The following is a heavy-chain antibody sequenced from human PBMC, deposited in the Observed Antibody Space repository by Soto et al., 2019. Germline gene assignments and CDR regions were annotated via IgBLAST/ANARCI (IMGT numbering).Heavy chain of an antibody. J-gene: IGHJ4*02. Sequence: VQLLESGGDLVQPGGSLRLSCAASGFIFSNYAMSWVRQAPGKGLEWVSLIRGSGGPTNYADSVKGRFTVSRDNSKNFLLLQMNSLRAEDTAVYYCVKDFRVGYDWTHDWGQGTLFNVSS. CDR1: GFIFSNYA. CDR3: VKDFRVGYDWTHD. V-gene: IGHV3-23*01. D-gene: IGHD5-12*01. CDR2: IRGSGGPT.